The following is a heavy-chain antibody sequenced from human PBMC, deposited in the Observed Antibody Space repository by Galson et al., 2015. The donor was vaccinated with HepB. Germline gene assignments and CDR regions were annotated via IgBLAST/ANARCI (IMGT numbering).Heavy chain of an antibody. J-gene: IGHJ4*02. CDR3: AKDLTLAVARSLDY. D-gene: IGHD6-19*01. CDR1: GFTFSTYS. V-gene: IGHV3-21*04. CDR2: ISSSSSDI. Sequence: SLRLSCAASGFTFSTYSMNWVRQAPGKGLEWVSFISSSSSDIYYGDSVKGRFTISRDNAKNSLYLQMNSLRAEGTAVYYCAKDLTLAVARSLDYWGQGTLVTVSS.